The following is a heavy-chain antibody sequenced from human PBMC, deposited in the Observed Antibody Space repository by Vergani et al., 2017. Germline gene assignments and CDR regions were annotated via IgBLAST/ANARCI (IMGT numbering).Heavy chain of an antibody. CDR2: INHSGST. CDR1: GGSFSGYY. CDR3: AREDNIVVVPAAPRHYYGMDV. V-gene: IGHV4-34*01. J-gene: IGHJ6*02. Sequence: QVQLQQWGAGLLKPSETLSLTCAVYGGSFSGYYWSWIRQPPGKGLEWIGEINHSGSTNYNPSLKSRVTISVDTSKNQFSLKLSSVTAADTAVYYGAREDNIVVVPAAPRHYYGMDVWGQGTTVTVSS. D-gene: IGHD2-2*01.